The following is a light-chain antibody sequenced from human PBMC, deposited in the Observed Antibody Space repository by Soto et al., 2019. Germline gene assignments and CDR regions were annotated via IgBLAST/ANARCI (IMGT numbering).Light chain of an antibody. CDR1: QSLLHSNGYNY. V-gene: IGKV2-28*01. J-gene: IGKJ2*01. CDR3: MQAPQNPPYT. Sequence: DIVMTQSPLSLPVTPGEPASISCRSSQSLLHSNGYNYLDWYLQKPGQSPQLLIYLASIRASGVPDRLSGSGSGTDFTLKISRVEAEDVGVYYCMQAPQNPPYTFGQGTKVEIK. CDR2: LAS.